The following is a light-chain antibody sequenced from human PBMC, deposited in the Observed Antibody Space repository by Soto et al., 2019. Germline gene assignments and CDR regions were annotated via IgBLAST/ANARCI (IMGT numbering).Light chain of an antibody. CDR2: WAS. CDR3: QQYYNPPLA. V-gene: IGKV4-1*01. J-gene: IGKJ1*01. Sequence: DIVMTQSPDSLAVSLGERATVNCKSGQSVLYSSNNNNYLAWYRQKPGQPPKLLIYWASIRESGVPDRFSGSGSGTDFTLTISSLQAEDVAVYYCQQYYNPPLAFGQGTKVDIK. CDR1: QSVLYSSNNNNY.